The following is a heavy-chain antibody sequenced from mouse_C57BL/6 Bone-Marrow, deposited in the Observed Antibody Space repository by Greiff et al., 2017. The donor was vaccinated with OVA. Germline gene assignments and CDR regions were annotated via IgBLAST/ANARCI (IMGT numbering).Heavy chain of an antibody. J-gene: IGHJ4*01. V-gene: IGHV5-6*01. CDR1: GFTFRSYG. CDR3: ARLRWLPLYAMDY. CDR2: ISSGGSYT. D-gene: IGHD2-3*01. Sequence: EVMLVESGGDLVKPGGSLKLSCAASGFTFRSYGMSWVRQTPDKRLEWVANISSGGSYTYYPDSVKGRFTISRDNDKNNRYLQMSSLKSEDTAMYYCARLRWLPLYAMDYWGQGTSVTVSS.